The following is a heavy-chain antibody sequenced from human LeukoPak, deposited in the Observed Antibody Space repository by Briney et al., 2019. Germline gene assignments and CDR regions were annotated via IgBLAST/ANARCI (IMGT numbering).Heavy chain of an antibody. V-gene: IGHV1-24*01. CDR2: FDPEDGET. CDR1: GYTLTELS. CDR3: ARAHPRGIMITFGGVIASPVDY. D-gene: IGHD3-16*02. Sequence: GASVKVSCKVSGYTLTELSMHWVRQAPGKGLEWMGGFDPEDGETIYAQKFQGRVTMTTDTSTSTAYMELRSLRSDDTAVYYCARAHPRGIMITFGGVIASPVDYWGQGTLVTVSS. J-gene: IGHJ4*02.